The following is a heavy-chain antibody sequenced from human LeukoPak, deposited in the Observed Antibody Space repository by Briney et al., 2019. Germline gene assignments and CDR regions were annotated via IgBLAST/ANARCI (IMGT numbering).Heavy chain of an antibody. V-gene: IGHV6-1*01. CDR2: TYYRSKWYN. D-gene: IGHD3-22*01. Sequence: SQTLSLTCAISGDSVSSSSTAWNWIRQSPARGLEWLRRTYYRSKWYNHYAVSVKSRITINPDTSKNQFSLQLNSVTPEDTAVYYCAREYYYDSSGYLVGARGHNWFDPWGQGTLVTVSS. CDR1: GDSVSSSSTA. CDR3: AREYYYDSSGYLVGARGHNWFDP. J-gene: IGHJ5*02.